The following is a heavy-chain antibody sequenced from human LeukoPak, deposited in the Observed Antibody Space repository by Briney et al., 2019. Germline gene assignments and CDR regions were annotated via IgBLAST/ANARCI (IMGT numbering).Heavy chain of an antibody. D-gene: IGHD6-19*01. V-gene: IGHV4-34*01. Sequence: SETLSLTCAVYGGSFSGYYWSWIRQPPGKGLEWIGEINHSGRTNYNPSLKSRVTISVDTPKNQFSLKLSSVTAADTAVYYCARLRYSSGWYWDYWGQGILVTVSS. J-gene: IGHJ4*02. CDR2: INHSGRT. CDR1: GGSFSGYY. CDR3: ARLRYSSGWYWDY.